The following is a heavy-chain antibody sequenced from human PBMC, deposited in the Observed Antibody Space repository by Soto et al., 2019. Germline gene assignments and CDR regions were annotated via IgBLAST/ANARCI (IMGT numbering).Heavy chain of an antibody. V-gene: IGHV3-30*18. D-gene: IGHD2-8*01. J-gene: IGHJ6*02. CDR2: ISYDGSNK. CDR1: GFTFSSYG. CDR3: AKDSRYCTNGVCLVGYYYYGMDV. Sequence: GGSLRLSCAASGFTFSSYGMHWVRQAPGKGLEWVAVISYDGSNKYYADPVKGRFTIPRDNSKNTLYLQMNSLRAEDTAVYYCAKDSRYCTNGVCLVGYYYYGMDVWGQGTTVTVSS.